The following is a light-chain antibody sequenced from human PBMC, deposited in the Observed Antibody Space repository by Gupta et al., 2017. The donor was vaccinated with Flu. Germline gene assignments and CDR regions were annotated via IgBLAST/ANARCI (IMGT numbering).Light chain of an antibody. Sequence: PGQTARITCSGDALPRQYTYWYQQKSGQAPVLVIYKDNERSSGIPERFSGSKSGTTVTLTISGVQTEDEADYYCQSADSSGTYVFGTGTMVAVL. V-gene: IGLV3-25*03. CDR1: ALPRQY. J-gene: IGLJ1*01. CDR2: KDN. CDR3: QSADSSGTYV.